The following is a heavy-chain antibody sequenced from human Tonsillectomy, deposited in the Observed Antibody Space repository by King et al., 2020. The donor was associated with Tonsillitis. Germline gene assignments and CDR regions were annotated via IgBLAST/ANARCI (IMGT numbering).Heavy chain of an antibody. V-gene: IGHV1-46*03. J-gene: IGHJ5*02. CDR1: GYTFTSYY. CDR2: INPSGCST. Sequence: QLVQSGAEVKKPGASVKVSCKASGYTFTSYYMHWVRQAPGQGLEWMGIINPSGCSTSYAQKFQGRVTMTRDTSTSTVYMELSSLRSEDTAVYYCARAVIAAAGTGWFDPWGQGTLVTVSS. D-gene: IGHD6-13*01. CDR3: ARAVIAAAGTGWFDP.